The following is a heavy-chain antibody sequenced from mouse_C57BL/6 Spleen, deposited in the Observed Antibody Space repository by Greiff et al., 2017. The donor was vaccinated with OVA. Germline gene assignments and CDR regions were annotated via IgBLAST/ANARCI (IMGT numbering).Heavy chain of an antibody. V-gene: IGHV1-64*01. Sequence: VQLQQSGAELVKPGASVKLSCKASGYTFTSYWMHWVKQRPGQGLEWIGMIHPNSGSTNYNEKFKSKATLTVDKSSSTAYMQLSSLTSEDSAVYYCARRGYGNSFAYWGQGTLVTVSA. CDR3: ARRGYGNSFAY. CDR1: GYTFTSYW. D-gene: IGHD2-1*01. CDR2: IHPNSGST. J-gene: IGHJ3*01.